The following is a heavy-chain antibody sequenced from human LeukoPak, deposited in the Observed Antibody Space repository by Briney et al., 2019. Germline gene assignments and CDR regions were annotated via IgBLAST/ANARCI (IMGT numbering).Heavy chain of an antibody. D-gene: IGHD6-19*01. CDR3: ARGWYNFDY. Sequence: PGGSLRLSCAASGFIFSNYAMSWVRQAPGKGLEWVSGINNSGDRRFYADSVKGRFTIPRDNSKNTLYLQMNSLRAEDTAVYYCARGWYNFDYWGQGTRVTVSS. CDR2: INNSGDRR. V-gene: IGHV3-23*01. J-gene: IGHJ4*02. CDR1: GFIFSNYA.